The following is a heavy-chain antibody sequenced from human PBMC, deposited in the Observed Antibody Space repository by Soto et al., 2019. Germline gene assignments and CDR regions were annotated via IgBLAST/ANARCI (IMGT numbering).Heavy chain of an antibody. CDR1: GGTFDNYA. Sequence: VPLVQSGAEVKKPGSSVIVSCKASGGTFDNYAISWVRQAPGQGLEWMGGIIPIIGTPSYAQRFQGRVTFIADKSTRPAYMELRRLRSEDTAVYYCAREKNIVVLPLLSLDFWGQGTQVIVSS. D-gene: IGHD2-21*01. CDR3: AREKNIVVLPLLSLDF. CDR2: IIPIIGTP. J-gene: IGHJ4*02. V-gene: IGHV1-69*06.